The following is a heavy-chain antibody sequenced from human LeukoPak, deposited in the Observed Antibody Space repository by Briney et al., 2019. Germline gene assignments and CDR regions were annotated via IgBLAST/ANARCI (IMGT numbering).Heavy chain of an antibody. J-gene: IGHJ4*02. CDR3: ARGTILRYFDWLPPDY. Sequence: SETLSLTCAVYGGSFSGYCGSWIRQPPGKGLEWIGEINHSGSTNYNPSLKSRVTISVDTSKNQFSLKLSSVTAADTAVYYCARGTILRYFDWLPPDYWGQGTLVTVSS. CDR2: INHSGST. CDR1: GGSFSGYC. D-gene: IGHD3-9*01. V-gene: IGHV4-34*01.